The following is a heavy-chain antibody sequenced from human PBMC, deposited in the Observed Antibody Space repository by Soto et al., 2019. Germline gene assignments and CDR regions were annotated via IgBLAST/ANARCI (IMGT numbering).Heavy chain of an antibody. CDR2: MNPNSGNT. V-gene: IGHV1-8*01. D-gene: IGHD6-13*01. J-gene: IGHJ4*02. Sequence: QVPLVQSGAEVKKPGASVKVSCKASGYTFTSYDINWVRQATGQGLEWMGWMNPNSGNTGYAQKFQGRVTMTRNTSISTAYMELSSLRSEDTAVYYCARGVNRLRIAAAAYWGQGTLVTVSS. CDR3: ARGVNRLRIAAAAY. CDR1: GYTFTSYD.